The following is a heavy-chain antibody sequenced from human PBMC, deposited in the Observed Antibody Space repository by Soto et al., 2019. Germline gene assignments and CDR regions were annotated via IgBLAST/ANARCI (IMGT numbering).Heavy chain of an antibody. Sequence: SETLSLTCAVYGGSFSGYYWSWIRQPPGKGLEWIGEISHSGSTNYNPSLKSRVTISVDTSKNQFSLKLSSVTAADTAVYYCASKGLYYYGSGSSPFDYWGQGTLVTVS. D-gene: IGHD3-10*01. J-gene: IGHJ4*02. CDR3: ASKGLYYYGSGSSPFDY. CDR1: GGSFSGYY. V-gene: IGHV4-34*01. CDR2: ISHSGST.